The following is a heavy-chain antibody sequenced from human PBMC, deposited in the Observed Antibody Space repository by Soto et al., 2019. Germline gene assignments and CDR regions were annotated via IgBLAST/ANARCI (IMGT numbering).Heavy chain of an antibody. J-gene: IGHJ6*03. V-gene: IGHV3-23*01. CDR1: GFTFSSYA. D-gene: IGHD5-18*01. Sequence: GGSLRLSCATSGFTFSSYAMSWDRQAPRKEMEWVSAISGSDGSTSYSDTVKGRFNIYRDNSKYTLFLQMNSLRAEDTAVYYCANSPPTGEYSSTDVWGKGT. CDR3: ANSPPTGEYSSTDV. CDR2: ISGSDGST.